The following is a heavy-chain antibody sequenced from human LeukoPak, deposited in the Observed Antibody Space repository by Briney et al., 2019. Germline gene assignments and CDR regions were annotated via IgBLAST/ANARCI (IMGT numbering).Heavy chain of an antibody. J-gene: IGHJ3*02. CDR3: AGGSDNVWGYSGYDSKFGAFDI. Sequence: SETLSLTCAVYGESFSGYYWSWIRQPPGKGLEWIGEINHSGSTYYNPSLKSRVTISVDTSKNQFSLKLSSVTAADTAVYYCAGGSDNVWGYSGYDSKFGAFDIWGQGTMVTVSS. CDR1: GESFSGYY. V-gene: IGHV4-34*01. D-gene: IGHD5-12*01. CDR2: INHSGST.